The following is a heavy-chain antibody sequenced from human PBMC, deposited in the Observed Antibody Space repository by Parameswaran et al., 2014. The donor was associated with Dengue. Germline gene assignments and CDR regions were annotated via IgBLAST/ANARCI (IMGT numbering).Heavy chain of an antibody. CDR3: ARARYCSSTSCPGYSYGSAGMDV. CDR2: INPNSGGT. Sequence: WVRQAPGQGLEWMGRINPNSGGTNYAQKFQGRVTMTRDTSISTAYMELSRLRSDDTAVYYCARARYCSSTSCPGYSYGSAGMDVWGQGTTVTVSS. J-gene: IGHJ6*02. D-gene: IGHD2-2*01. V-gene: IGHV1-2*06.